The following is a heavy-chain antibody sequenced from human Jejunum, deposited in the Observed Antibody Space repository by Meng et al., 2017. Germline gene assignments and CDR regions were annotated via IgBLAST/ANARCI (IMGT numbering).Heavy chain of an antibody. CDR3: ARDKDKTMVRGVIPYGMDV. CDR1: GFTFSSYG. V-gene: IGHV3-33*01. J-gene: IGHJ6*02. Sequence: GGSLRLSCAASGFTFSSYGMHWVRQAPGKGLEWVAVIWYDGSSKYYADSVKGRFTISRDNSKNTLYLEMNSLRGEDTAVYYCARDKDKTMVRGVIPYGMDVWGQGTTVTVSS. CDR2: IWYDGSSK. D-gene: IGHD3-10*01.